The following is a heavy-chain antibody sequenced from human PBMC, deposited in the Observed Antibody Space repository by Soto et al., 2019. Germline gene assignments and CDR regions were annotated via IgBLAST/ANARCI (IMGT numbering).Heavy chain of an antibody. Sequence: SETLSLTCAVYGGSFSGYYWSWIRQPPGKGLEWIGEINHSGSTNYNPSLKSRVTISVDTSKNQFSLKLSSVTAADTAVYYCASGGGPYYYGSGSSRLFDYWGQGTLVTVSS. CDR3: ASGGGPYYYGSGSSRLFDY. D-gene: IGHD3-10*01. V-gene: IGHV4-34*01. J-gene: IGHJ4*02. CDR2: INHSGST. CDR1: GGSFSGYY.